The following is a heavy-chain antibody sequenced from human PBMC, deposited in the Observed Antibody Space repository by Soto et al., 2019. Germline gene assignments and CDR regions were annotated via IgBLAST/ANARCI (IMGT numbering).Heavy chain of an antibody. D-gene: IGHD4-17*01. J-gene: IGHJ6*03. Sequence: QVQLQESGPGLVKPSETLSLTCSVSGASISSYYWSWIRQPPGKGLEWIGYIYYRGSTNYNPSLQSRVTITVDTSKNQVSLKLTSVTAADTAVYYCATAVPNDYVPNYYPMDVWGRGTTVTVAS. CDR1: GASISSYY. CDR2: IYYRGST. V-gene: IGHV4-59*01. CDR3: ATAVPNDYVPNYYPMDV.